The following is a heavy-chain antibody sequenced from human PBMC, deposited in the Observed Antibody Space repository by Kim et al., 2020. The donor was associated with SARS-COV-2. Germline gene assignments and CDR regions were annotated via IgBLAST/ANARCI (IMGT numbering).Heavy chain of an antibody. CDR3: ARAYDHRRYSSGWLETEHFDY. D-gene: IGHD6-19*01. CDR2: IYPGDSDT. Sequence: GESLKISCKGSGYSFTSYWIGWVRQMPGKGLEWMGIIYPGDSDTRYSPSFQGQVTISADKSISTAYLQWSSLKASDTAMYYCARAYDHRRYSSGWLETEHFDYWGQGTLVTVSS. V-gene: IGHV5-51*01. CDR1: GYSFTSYW. J-gene: IGHJ4*02.